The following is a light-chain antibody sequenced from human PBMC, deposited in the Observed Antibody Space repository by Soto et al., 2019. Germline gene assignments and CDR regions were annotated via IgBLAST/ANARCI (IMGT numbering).Light chain of an antibody. Sequence: EIVMTQSPVTLSLSPGERATLSFSASQSIIRNLAWYQQRPGQAPRLLIYGASTRATGIPDRFSGSVSGSDFILTINRLEPEDFAVYYCQQYGSSHTFGQGTRLEIK. J-gene: IGKJ5*01. V-gene: IGKV3-20*01. CDR2: GAS. CDR1: QSIIRN. CDR3: QQYGSSHT.